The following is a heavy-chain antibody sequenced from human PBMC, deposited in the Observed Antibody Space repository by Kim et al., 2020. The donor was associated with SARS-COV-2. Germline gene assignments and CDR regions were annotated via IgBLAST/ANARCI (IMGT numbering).Heavy chain of an antibody. Sequence: ASVKVSCKASGYTFTSYGISWVRQAPGQGLEWMGWISAYNGNTNYAQKLQGRVTMTTDTSTSTAYMELRSLRSDDTAVYYCARDPKASLSDYYYGMDVWGQGTTVTVSS. J-gene: IGHJ6*02. CDR3: ARDPKASLSDYYYGMDV. CDR2: ISAYNGNT. CDR1: GYTFTSYG. V-gene: IGHV1-18*04.